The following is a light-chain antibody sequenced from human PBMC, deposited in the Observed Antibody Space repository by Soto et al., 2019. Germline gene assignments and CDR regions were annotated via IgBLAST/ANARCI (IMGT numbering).Light chain of an antibody. CDR2: GAS. J-gene: IGKJ2*01. V-gene: IGKV3-15*01. CDR3: QQYDSWPPYT. Sequence: EIVMTQSPAILSVSPGERATLSCRASQSISINLAWYQQKLGPAPRLLIYGASPRATDIPARFSGSGSGTEFTLTISSLQSEDFAIYYCQQYDSWPPYTFGQGTKVEIK. CDR1: QSISIN.